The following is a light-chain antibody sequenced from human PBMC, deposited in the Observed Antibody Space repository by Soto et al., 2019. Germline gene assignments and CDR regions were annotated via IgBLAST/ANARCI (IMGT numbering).Light chain of an antibody. CDR1: QDISNY. V-gene: IGKV1-33*01. J-gene: IGKJ4*01. Sequence: DIKMTQSPSSLSASVGERVTITCQASQDISNYLNWYQQKPGKAPKLLIYDASNLETGVPSRFSGSGSGTDFTFTISSLQPEDIATYYCQQYDNLPITFGGGTKVEIK. CDR2: DAS. CDR3: QQYDNLPIT.